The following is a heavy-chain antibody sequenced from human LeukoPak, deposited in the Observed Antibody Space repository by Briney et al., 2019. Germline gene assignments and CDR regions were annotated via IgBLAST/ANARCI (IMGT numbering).Heavy chain of an antibody. CDR3: ARDQAYSSSWYGPGDDY. CDR1: GYTFTGYY. V-gene: IGHV1-2*06. D-gene: IGHD6-13*01. CDR2: INPNSGGT. Sequence: ASVKVSCKASGYTFTGYYMHWVRQAPGQGLEWMVRINPNSGGTNYAQKFQGRVTMTRDTSISTAYMELSRLRSDDTAVYYCARDQAYSSSWYGPGDDYWGQGTLVTVSS. J-gene: IGHJ4*02.